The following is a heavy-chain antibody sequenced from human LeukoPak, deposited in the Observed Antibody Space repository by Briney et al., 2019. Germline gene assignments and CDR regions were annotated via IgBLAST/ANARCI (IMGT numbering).Heavy chain of an antibody. V-gene: IGHV4-4*07. J-gene: IGHJ3*02. Sequence: SETLSLTCTVSGGSVSSYYWSWIRQPAGKGLEWIGRIYTSGSTNYNPSLKSRVTISVDKSKNQFSLKLSSVTAADTAVYYCAREYYSYDAFDIWGQGTMVTVFS. CDR2: IYTSGST. CDR3: AREYYSYDAFDI. CDR1: GGSVSSYY. D-gene: IGHD3-10*01.